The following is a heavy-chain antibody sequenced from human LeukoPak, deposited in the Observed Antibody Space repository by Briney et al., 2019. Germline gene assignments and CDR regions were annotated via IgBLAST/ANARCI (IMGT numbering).Heavy chain of an antibody. D-gene: IGHD3-10*01. J-gene: IGHJ4*02. Sequence: GSSVKVSCKASGYTFTGYYMHWVRQAPGQGLEWMGRINPNSGGTNYAQKFQGRVTMTRDTSISTAYMELSRLRSDDTAVYYYARSSVLWFGTYRGSFDYWGQGTLVTVSS. CDR2: INPNSGGT. CDR1: GYTFTGYY. V-gene: IGHV1-2*06. CDR3: ARSSVLWFGTYRGSFDY.